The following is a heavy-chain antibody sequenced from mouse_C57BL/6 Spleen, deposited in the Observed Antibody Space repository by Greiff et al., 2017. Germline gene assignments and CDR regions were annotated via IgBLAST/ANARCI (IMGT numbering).Heavy chain of an antibody. CDR3: ARVITPFAY. V-gene: IGHV5-4*03. CDR1: GFTFSSYA. D-gene: IGHD1-1*01. J-gene: IGHJ3*01. Sequence: DVMLVESGGGLVKPGGSLKLSCAASGFTFSSYAMSWVRQTPEKRLEWVATISDGGSYTYYPDNVKGRFTISRDNAKNNLYLQMSHLKSEDTAMYYCARVITPFAYWGQGTLVTVSA. CDR2: ISDGGSYT.